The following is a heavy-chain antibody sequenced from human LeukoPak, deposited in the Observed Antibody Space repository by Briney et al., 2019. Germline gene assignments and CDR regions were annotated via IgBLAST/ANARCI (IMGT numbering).Heavy chain of an antibody. CDR3: AKDEIFGNSWTFDY. D-gene: IGHD6-13*01. J-gene: IGHJ4*02. V-gene: IGHV3-21*01. CDR1: GFTFSNYS. CDR2: ISSGSTYI. Sequence: GGSLRLSCAASGFTFSNYSMNWVRQAPGKGLEWVSAISSGSTYIYYADSVRGRLTISRDNAKNSLYLQMNSLKPEDTAVYYCAKDEIFGNSWTFDYWGQGTLVTVSS.